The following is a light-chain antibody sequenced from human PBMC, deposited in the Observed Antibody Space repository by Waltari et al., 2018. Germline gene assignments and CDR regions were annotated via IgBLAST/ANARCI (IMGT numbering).Light chain of an antibody. J-gene: IGKJ5*01. CDR3: QQRSDWPPLT. CDR2: HAS. Sequence: EIVLTQSPATLSLSPGERATLSCRASQSVSSYLAWYQQKPSQPPRLLIYHASTRATGIPARFSVRGSGTDFTLIITNVEPEDFAVYYCQQRSDWPPLTFGQGTRLEIK. V-gene: IGKV3-11*01. CDR1: QSVSSY.